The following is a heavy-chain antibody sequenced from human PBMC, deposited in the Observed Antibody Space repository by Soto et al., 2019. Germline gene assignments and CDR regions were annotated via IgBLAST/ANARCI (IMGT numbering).Heavy chain of an antibody. CDR3: ARQIRGQLGEFYTWFDS. D-gene: IGHD3-10*01. V-gene: IGHV4-39*01. CDR2: IYYSGSN. J-gene: IGHJ5*01. Sequence: NHHPPGKALGWIGSIYYSGSNYYNPSLKSRATISVDTSKNQFSLKLSSVTAADTAVYYCARQIRGQLGEFYTWFDSWGQGTLVTVS.